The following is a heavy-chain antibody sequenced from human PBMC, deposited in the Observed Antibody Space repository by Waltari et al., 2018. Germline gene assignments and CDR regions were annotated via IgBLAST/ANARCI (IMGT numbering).Heavy chain of an antibody. CDR3: ARSYCSGGSCYPYYYYYGMDV. CDR1: GGTFSSYA. V-gene: IGHV1-69*05. D-gene: IGHD2-15*01. J-gene: IGHJ6*02. Sequence: QVQLVQSGAEVKKPGSSVKVSCKASGGTFSSYAISWVRQAPGPGLEWMGGIIPIFGTANYAQKFQGRVTITTDESTSTAYMELSSLRSEDTAVYYCARSYCSGGSCYPYYYYYGMDVWGQGTTVTVSS. CDR2: IIPIFGTA.